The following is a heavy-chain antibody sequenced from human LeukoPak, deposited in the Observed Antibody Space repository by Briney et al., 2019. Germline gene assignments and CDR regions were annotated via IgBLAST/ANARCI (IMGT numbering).Heavy chain of an antibody. CDR1: GGSISSGGYF. Sequence: PSETLSLTCAVSGGSISSGGYFWSWIRQPPGKGLEWIGYIYHSGSTYYNPSLKSRVTISVDRSKNQFSLKLSSVTAADTAVYYCARGGPYYGMDVWGQGTTVTVSS. V-gene: IGHV4-30-2*01. CDR3: ARGGPYYGMDV. CDR2: IYHSGST. J-gene: IGHJ6*02.